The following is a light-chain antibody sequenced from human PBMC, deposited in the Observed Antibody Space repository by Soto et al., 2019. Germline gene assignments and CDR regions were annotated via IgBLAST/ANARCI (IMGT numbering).Light chain of an antibody. J-gene: IGKJ4*01. CDR2: GAS. Sequence: EIVMTQSPATLSVSPGERATLSCRASQNVNNNLDWYQQKPGQAPRLLIFGASTRATGIPGRFSGSGFGTEFTLTTSSPQSDDFAVYCCQHYSSWPLTFGGGTKVEIK. V-gene: IGKV3-15*01. CDR3: QHYSSWPLT. CDR1: QNVNNN.